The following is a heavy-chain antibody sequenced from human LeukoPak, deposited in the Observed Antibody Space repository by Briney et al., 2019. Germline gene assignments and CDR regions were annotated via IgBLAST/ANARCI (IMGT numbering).Heavy chain of an antibody. CDR3: ARGIGNIVVVPAVIPKDYGMDV. J-gene: IGHJ6*02. D-gene: IGHD2-2*02. V-gene: IGHV4-31*03. CDR1: GGSISSGGYY. Sequence: SQTLSLTCNVSGGSISSGGYYWSWIRQHPGKGLEWIGYIYYSGSTYYNPSLKSRVTISVDTSKNQFSLKLSSVTAADTAVYYCARGIGNIVVVPAVIPKDYGMDVWGQGTTVSVSS. CDR2: IYYSGST.